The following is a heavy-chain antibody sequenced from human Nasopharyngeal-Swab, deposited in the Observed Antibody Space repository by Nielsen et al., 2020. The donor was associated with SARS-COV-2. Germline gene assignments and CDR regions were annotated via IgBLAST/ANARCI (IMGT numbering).Heavy chain of an antibody. CDR3: ARGPRYQPDAFEI. CDR2: ISSSSSYI. Sequence: GGSLRLSCAASGFTFSSHSMNWVRQAPGKGLEWVSSISSSSSYIYYADSVKGRFTISRGNAKNSLYLQMNSLRAEDTAVYYCARGPRYQPDAFEIWGQGTMVTVSS. J-gene: IGHJ3*02. CDR1: GFTFSSHS. V-gene: IGHV3-21*01. D-gene: IGHD2-2*01.